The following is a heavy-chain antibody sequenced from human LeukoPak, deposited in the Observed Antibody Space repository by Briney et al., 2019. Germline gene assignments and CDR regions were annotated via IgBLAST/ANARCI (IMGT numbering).Heavy chain of an antibody. CDR1: GYTFTDYY. CDR2: INPNSGGT. D-gene: IGHD1-26*01. Sequence: GASVKVSCKASGYTFTDYYLHWVRQAPGQGLEWMGWINPNSGGTNYAQKFKGSVTMTRDTSITTAYMQLSSLRSDDTAVYYCASLGANTIYYYGMDVWGQGTTVTVSS. J-gene: IGHJ6*02. V-gene: IGHV1-2*02. CDR3: ASLGANTIYYYGMDV.